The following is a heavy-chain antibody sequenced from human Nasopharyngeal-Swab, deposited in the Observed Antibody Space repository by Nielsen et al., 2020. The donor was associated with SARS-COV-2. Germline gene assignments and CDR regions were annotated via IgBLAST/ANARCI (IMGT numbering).Heavy chain of an antibody. D-gene: IGHD6-13*01. CDR3: VRSSSWYYFDY. Sequence: SETLSLTCTVSGDSIAHSTFYWGWIRQRPGQGLEWNGNIYYNRNTYQNPSLKSRLTISVDKSKNQFSLQLSSVTAADTAVYYCVRSSSWYYFDYWAQGTQVTVSS. CDR1: GDSIAHSTFY. J-gene: IGHJ4*02. CDR2: IYYNRNT. V-gene: IGHV4-39*01.